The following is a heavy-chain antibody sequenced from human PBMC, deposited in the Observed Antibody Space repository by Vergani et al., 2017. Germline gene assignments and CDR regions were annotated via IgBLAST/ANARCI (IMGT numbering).Heavy chain of an antibody. V-gene: IGHV1-69-2*01. CDR2: VDPDDGET. J-gene: IGHJ6*02. CDR1: GYTFTDHY. Sequence: EVQLVPSGAEVNKPGATMQISCKVSGYTFTDHYMHWVKQAPGKGLEWMGLVDPDDGETIYAEKFKGRVTIAADTSTDTAHLELSSLRSEDTAVYYCATPQTVTTGGMEVWGQGTTVIVSS. D-gene: IGHD4-17*01. CDR3: ATPQTVTTGGMEV.